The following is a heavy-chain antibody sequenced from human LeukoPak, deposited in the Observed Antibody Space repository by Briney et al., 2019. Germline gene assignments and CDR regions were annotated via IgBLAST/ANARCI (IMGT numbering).Heavy chain of an antibody. CDR1: GFTFTGYS. D-gene: IGHD7-27*01. J-gene: IGHJ4*02. CDR3: ARESYWGSGLKGFDS. CDR2: ISRDSSNI. Sequence: PGGSLRLPCVASGFTFTGYSINWVRQAPGKGLEWVSYISRDSSNIYYADSVKGRFTISRDNAKNSLYLQVNSLRDEDTAVYYCARESYWGSGLKGFDSWGQGTLVTVSS. V-gene: IGHV3-48*02.